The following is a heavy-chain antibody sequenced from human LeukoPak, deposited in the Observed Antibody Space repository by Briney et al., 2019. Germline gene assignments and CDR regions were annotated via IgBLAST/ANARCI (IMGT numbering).Heavy chain of an antibody. CDR3: ARDPTYDSSGYYIDY. CDR2: ISSSGSTI. CDR1: GFTFSDYY. V-gene: IGHV3-11*04. J-gene: IGHJ4*02. Sequence: GWSLRLPCAASGFTFSDYYMSWIRQAPGTGLEWVSYISSSGSTIYYADSVKGRFTISRDNAKNSLYLQMNSLRAEDTAVYYCARDPTYDSSGYYIDYWGQGTLVTVSS. D-gene: IGHD3-22*01.